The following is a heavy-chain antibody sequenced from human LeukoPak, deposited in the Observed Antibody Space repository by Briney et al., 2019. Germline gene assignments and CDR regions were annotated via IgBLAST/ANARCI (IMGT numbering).Heavy chain of an antibody. CDR2: MNPNSGNT. Sequence: ASVKVSCKASGYTFTSYAINWVRQATGQGLEWMGWMNPNSGNTGYAQKFQGRVTMTRNTSISTAYMELSSLRSEDTAVYYCARGLYREDSYGNQVYYYYGMDVWGQGTTVTVSS. J-gene: IGHJ6*02. CDR3: ARGLYREDSYGNQVYYYYGMDV. V-gene: IGHV1-8*01. D-gene: IGHD5-18*01. CDR1: GYTFTSYA.